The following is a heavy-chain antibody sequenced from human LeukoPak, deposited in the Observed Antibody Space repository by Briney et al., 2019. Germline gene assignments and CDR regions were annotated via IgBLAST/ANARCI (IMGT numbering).Heavy chain of an antibody. CDR1: GYSIGSTYY. Sequence: SETLSLTCTVSGYSIGSTYYWGWIRQPPGKGLEWIGSIHHSGSTYYNPSLKSRVTISVDTSKKQFSMKLSSVTAADTAVYYCATCVRGTTDFDYWGQGTLVTVSS. CDR3: ATCVRGTTDFDY. D-gene: IGHD1-1*01. J-gene: IGHJ4*02. CDR2: IHHSGST. V-gene: IGHV4-38-2*02.